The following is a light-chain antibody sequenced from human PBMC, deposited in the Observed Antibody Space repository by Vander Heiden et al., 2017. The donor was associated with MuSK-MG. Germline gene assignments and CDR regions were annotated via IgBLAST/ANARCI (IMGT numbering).Light chain of an antibody. CDR2: GA. V-gene: IGKV1-39*01. CDR1: QNIIRY. Sequence: DIQMTQSPSSLSASVGDRVTITCRASQNIIRYLNWYQQKSGKAPKLLVYGASRFSAAGSGTEFTLTISALRTEDFATYFCQQSYILPRTFAQGTKVEF. J-gene: IGKJ1*01. CDR3: QQSYILPRT.